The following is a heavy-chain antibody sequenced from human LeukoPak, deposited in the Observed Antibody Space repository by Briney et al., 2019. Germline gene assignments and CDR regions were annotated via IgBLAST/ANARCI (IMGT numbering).Heavy chain of an antibody. J-gene: IGHJ4*02. D-gene: IGHD3-3*02. CDR3: AKDLLSI. CDR2: ISYDGSSK. V-gene: IGHV3-30*18. CDR1: GFTFNNYG. Sequence: GGSLRLSCAASGFTFNNYGMDWVRQAPGKGLEWVAFISYDGSSKNYADSVKGRFTISRDNSKNTLYLQMNSLRPEDTAVYYCAKDLLSIWGQGTLVTVSS.